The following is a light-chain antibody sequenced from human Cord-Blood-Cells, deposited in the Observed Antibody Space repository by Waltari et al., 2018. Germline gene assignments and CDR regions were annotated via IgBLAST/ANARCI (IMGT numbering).Light chain of an antibody. J-gene: IGLJ3*02. CDR3: QSYDSSNQV. CDR1: RGSIASNY. Sequence: NFMLTQPHSVSESPGKTVTISCTRRRGSIASNYVQWSQQRPGSSPTTVIYEDNQRPSGVPDRFSGSIDSSSNSAYLTISGLKTEDEADYYCQSYDSSNQVFGGGTKLTVL. V-gene: IGLV6-57*01. CDR2: EDN.